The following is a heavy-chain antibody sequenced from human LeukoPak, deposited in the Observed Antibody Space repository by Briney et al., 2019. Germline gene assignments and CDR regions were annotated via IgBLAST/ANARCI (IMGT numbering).Heavy chain of an antibody. CDR2: ISAYNGKA. Sequence: PSVTLSRKASGSTFTIHGISRVRQPPGQGLEGMGWISAYNGKANYAQKLQVRVTMTRDTSTSTAYMELRSLKSHDTGVYYCARGVQSFGELFVYFDYWGQGTLVTVSS. V-gene: IGHV1-18*01. CDR1: GSTFTIHG. J-gene: IGHJ4*02. CDR3: ARGVQSFGELFVYFDY. D-gene: IGHD3-10*01.